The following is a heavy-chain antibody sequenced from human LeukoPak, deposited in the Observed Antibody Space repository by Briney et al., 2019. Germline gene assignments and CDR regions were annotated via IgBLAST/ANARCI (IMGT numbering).Heavy chain of an antibody. Sequence: GASVKVSCKASGYTFTGYYMHWVRQAPGQGLEWMGWISPDSGATNYAQNFQGRVTMTRDTSISTAYMELSSLRSDDTAVYFCARAANYGFDYWGQGTLVTVSS. CDR2: ISPDSGAT. D-gene: IGHD4/OR15-4a*01. CDR3: ARAANYGFDY. V-gene: IGHV1-2*02. J-gene: IGHJ4*02. CDR1: GYTFTGYY.